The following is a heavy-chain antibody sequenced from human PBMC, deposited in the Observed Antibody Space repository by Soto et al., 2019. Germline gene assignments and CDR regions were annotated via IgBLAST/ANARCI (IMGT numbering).Heavy chain of an antibody. J-gene: IGHJ4*02. CDR3: ATAGQFRFDN. CDR2: INADGRTT. V-gene: IGHV3-74*01. CDR1: GFTFSTYW. Sequence: EVQLVESGGGLFQPGGSLRLSCEASGFTFSTYWMHWVRQAPGQGLVWLSRINADGRTTNYADSVRGRFTISRDNAKKTLFLQVNSLRAEDTAVYYCATAGQFRFDNWGQGALVPVSS. D-gene: IGHD2-21*01.